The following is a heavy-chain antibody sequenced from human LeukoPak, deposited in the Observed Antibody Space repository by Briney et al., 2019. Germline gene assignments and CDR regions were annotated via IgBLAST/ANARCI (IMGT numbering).Heavy chain of an antibody. J-gene: IGHJ5*02. CDR2: INHSGST. Sequence: ASETLSLTCAVYGGSFSGYYWSWIRQPPGRGLEWIGEINHSGSTNYNPSLKSRVTISVDTSKNQFSLKLSSVTAADTAVYYCARVRGDSIAAAGTWWFDPWGQGTLVTVSS. CDR1: GGSFSGYY. CDR3: ARVRGDSIAAAGTWWFDP. V-gene: IGHV4-34*01. D-gene: IGHD6-13*01.